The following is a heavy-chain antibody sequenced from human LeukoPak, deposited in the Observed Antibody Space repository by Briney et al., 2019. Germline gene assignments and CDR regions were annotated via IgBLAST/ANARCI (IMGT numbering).Heavy chain of an antibody. D-gene: IGHD6-19*01. CDR1: GGTFSSYA. CDR3: AADVRVGIAVAEFHY. J-gene: IGHJ4*02. Sequence: GASVTVSFKASGGTFSSYAMSGVRQAPGQGREWMGGITPIFVPANYAQKFQERVTITRDMSTSTAYMELSSLRSEDTAVYYCAADVRVGIAVAEFHYWGQGTLVTVSS. V-gene: IGHV1-69*05. CDR2: ITPIFVPA.